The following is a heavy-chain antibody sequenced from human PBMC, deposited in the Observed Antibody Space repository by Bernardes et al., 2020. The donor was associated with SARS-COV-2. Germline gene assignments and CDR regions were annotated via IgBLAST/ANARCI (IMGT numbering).Heavy chain of an antibody. D-gene: IGHD2-2*01. CDR1: GYNFRIYG. CDR2: ISSFSGQT. J-gene: IGHJ5*02. Sequence: ASVKVSCKPTGYNFRIYGISWVRQAPGQGLEWMGWISSFSGQTIHAPKFQDRLTMTTDTSTSTAYMELTSLRSNDTAVYYCTRDFPRYQMLPSWFDPWGQGTLVTVSS. CDR3: TRDFPRYQMLPSWFDP. V-gene: IGHV1-18*01.